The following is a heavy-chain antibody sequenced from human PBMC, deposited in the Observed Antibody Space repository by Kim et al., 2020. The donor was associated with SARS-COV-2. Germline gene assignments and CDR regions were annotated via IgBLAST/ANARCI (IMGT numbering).Heavy chain of an antibody. V-gene: IGHV4-39*01. D-gene: IGHD4-4*01. CDR3: ARRELYSKSAFDS. J-gene: IGHJ4*02. Sequence: YSPSLKSRVTISVDTSTQQFSLRLTSATAADTAVYFCARRELYSKSAFDSWGRGTRVTVSS.